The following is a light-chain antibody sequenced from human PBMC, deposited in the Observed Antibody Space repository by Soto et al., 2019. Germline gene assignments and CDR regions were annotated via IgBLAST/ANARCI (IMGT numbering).Light chain of an antibody. CDR3: CSYADRTIL. CDR2: EVT. CDR1: SGDVGRSDV. Sequence: QSALTQPASVSGSPGQSITISCTGTSGDVGRSDVVSWYQQHPGKAPKLMIYEVTKRPSGVSNRFSASKSGNTASLTISGLQAEDEADYYCCSYADRTILFGGGTKVTV. V-gene: IGLV2-23*02. J-gene: IGLJ2*01.